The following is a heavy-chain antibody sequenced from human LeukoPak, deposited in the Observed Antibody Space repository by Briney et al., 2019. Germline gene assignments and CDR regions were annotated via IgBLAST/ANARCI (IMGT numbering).Heavy chain of an antibody. D-gene: IGHD4/OR15-4a*01. CDR3: ARDAGANDY. CDR1: GLTFSSFG. V-gene: IGHV3-23*01. J-gene: IGHJ4*02. Sequence: GGTLRLSCAASGLTFSSFGMSWVRQAPGKGLEWVSAISSTGGTAYYADSVKGRFTISRDNSKNTLYLQMNSLRAEDTAVYYCARDAGANDYWGQGTLVTVSS. CDR2: ISSTGGTA.